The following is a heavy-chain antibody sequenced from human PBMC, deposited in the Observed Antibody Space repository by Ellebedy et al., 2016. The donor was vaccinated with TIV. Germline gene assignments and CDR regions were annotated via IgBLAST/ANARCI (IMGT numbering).Heavy chain of an antibody. CDR3: ARETSRWFDP. Sequence: SETLSLTXTVPGGSISSYYWSWIRQPPGKGLEWIGYMYYSGRTNYNPSLNSRVTISVDTSKNQFSLKLSSVTAADTAVYYCARETSRWFDPWGQGTLVTVSS. J-gene: IGHJ5*02. CDR2: MYYSGRT. D-gene: IGHD4-11*01. CDR1: GGSISSYY. V-gene: IGHV4-59*01.